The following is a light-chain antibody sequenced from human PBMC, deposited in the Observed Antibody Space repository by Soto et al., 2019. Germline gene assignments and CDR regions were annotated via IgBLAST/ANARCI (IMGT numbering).Light chain of an antibody. V-gene: IGLV2-14*01. CDR2: DVS. Sequence: QSALTQPASVSGSPGQSITISCTGTSSDVGGYEDVSWYQQHPGTAPKLVIYDVSNRPSGVSNRFSGSKSGNTASLTISGLQDEDEDDYYCRSYTSSSTVVFGGGTKLTVL. J-gene: IGLJ2*01. CDR3: RSYTSSSTVV. CDR1: SSDVGGYED.